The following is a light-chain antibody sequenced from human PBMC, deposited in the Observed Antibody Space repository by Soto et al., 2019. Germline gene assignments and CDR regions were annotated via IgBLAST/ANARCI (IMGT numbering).Light chain of an antibody. CDR1: QSVRSSF. CDR3: QQYDSSPWT. CDR2: GAS. Sequence: ESVLTQSPGTLSLSPGERATLSCRASQSVRSSFLAWYQRKPGQAPRLLIYGASSRATGIPDRFSGSGSGTECSLTISRLEPDDFAVYYCQQYDSSPWTFGQGTTVEIE. J-gene: IGKJ1*01. V-gene: IGKV3-20*01.